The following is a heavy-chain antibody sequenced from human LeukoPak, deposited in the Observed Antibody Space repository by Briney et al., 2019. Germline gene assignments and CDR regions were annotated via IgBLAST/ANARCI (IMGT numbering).Heavy chain of an antibody. V-gene: IGHV3-23*01. D-gene: IGHD3-22*01. CDR2: ISGSGGST. CDR3: AKDYYYDSSGYYDY. CDR1: GFTFSSYA. Sequence: RGSLRLSCAASGFTFSSYAMSWVRQAPGKGLEWVSVISGSGGSTYYADSVKGRFTISRDNSKNTLYLQMSSLRAEDTAVYSCAKDYYYDSSGYYDYWGQGTLVTVSS. J-gene: IGHJ4*02.